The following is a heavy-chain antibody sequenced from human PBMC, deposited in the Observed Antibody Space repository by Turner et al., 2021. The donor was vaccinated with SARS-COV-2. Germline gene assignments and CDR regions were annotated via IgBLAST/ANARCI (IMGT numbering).Heavy chain of an antibody. Sequence: QVQLVQSGAEVKKPGASVKVSCKVSGYSLTELSMHCVRQAPGKGLEWMGGFDPEDGETIYAQKFQGRVTMTEDTSTDTAYMELSSLRSEDTAVYYCATGVAVAGTPSEYYYYYGMDVWGQGTTVTGAS. D-gene: IGHD6-19*01. CDR2: FDPEDGET. CDR1: GYSLTELS. J-gene: IGHJ6*02. V-gene: IGHV1-24*01. CDR3: ATGVAVAGTPSEYYYYYGMDV.